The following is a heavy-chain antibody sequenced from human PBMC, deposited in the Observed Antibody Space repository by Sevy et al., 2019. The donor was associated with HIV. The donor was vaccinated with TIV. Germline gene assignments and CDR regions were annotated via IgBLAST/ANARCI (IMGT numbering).Heavy chain of an antibody. D-gene: IGHD3-22*01. J-gene: IGHJ6*02. V-gene: IGHV3-30*18. CDR3: AKRYYYDSNDYYYGMDV. CDR1: GFTFSNYG. Sequence: GGSLRLSCAASGFTFSNYGMHWVRQAPGKGLEWVAVISYDGSNKDYAYSVKGRFTISRDNSKNTLYLQMNSLRAEDTAVYYCAKRYYYDSNDYYYGMDVWGQGTTVTVSS. CDR2: ISYDGSNK.